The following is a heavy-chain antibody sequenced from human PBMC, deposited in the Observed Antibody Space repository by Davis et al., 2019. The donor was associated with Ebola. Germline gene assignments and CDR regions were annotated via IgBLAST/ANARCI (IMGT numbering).Heavy chain of an antibody. Sequence: HSQTLSLTCAISGDCVYGNNGAWNWIRQSPSRGLEWLGRTYYTSKWFNDYAVSVKSRITVNPDTSKNQFSLQLDSVTPEDTAVYYCASGWLRSGLDYWGQGILVTVSS. D-gene: IGHD5-12*01. J-gene: IGHJ4*02. V-gene: IGHV6-1*01. CDR3: ASGWLRSGLDY. CDR2: TYYTSKWFN. CDR1: GDCVYGNNGA.